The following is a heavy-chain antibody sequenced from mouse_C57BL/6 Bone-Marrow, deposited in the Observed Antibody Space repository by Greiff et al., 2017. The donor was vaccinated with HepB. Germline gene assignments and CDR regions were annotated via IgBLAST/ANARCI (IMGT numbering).Heavy chain of an antibody. Sequence: EVMLVESGGDLVKPGGSLKLSCAASGFTFSSYGMSWVRQTPDKRLEWVATISSGGSYTYYPDSVKGRFTISSDNAKNTLYLQMSSLKSEDTAMYYCARRYGSSAYWYFDVWGTGTTVTVSS. V-gene: IGHV5-6*02. CDR3: ARRYGSSAYWYFDV. CDR2: ISSGGSYT. CDR1: GFTFSSYG. D-gene: IGHD1-1*01. J-gene: IGHJ1*03.